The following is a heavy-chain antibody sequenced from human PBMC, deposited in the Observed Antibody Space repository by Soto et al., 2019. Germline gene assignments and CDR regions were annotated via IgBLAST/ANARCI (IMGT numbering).Heavy chain of an antibody. J-gene: IGHJ4*02. CDR3: AREYCSGGSCYPFDY. CDR1: GGTFSSYA. Sequence: ASVKVSCKASGGTFSSYAISWVRQAPGQGLEWMGGIIPIFGTANYAQKFQGRVTITADESTSTAYMELSSLRSEDTAVYYCAREYCSGGSCYPFDYWGQGTLVTVSS. CDR2: IIPIFGTA. D-gene: IGHD2-15*01. V-gene: IGHV1-69*13.